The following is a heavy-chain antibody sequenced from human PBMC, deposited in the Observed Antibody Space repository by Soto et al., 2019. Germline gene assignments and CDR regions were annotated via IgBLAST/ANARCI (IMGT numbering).Heavy chain of an antibody. J-gene: IGHJ4*02. V-gene: IGHV3-9*01. CDR2: ISWNTDNI. Sequence: EVQLVESGGGLVQPGRSLRLSCVASGFTFGDYAMHWVRQAPGKGLEWVAGISWNTDNIGYADSVKGRFTISRDNAGHALYLQMTSLRHEDTAVYYCAKGRNIVAVVTPVDGWGQGDLVTVSS. CDR3: AKGRNIVAVVTPVDG. CDR1: GFTFGDYA. D-gene: IGHD2-21*02.